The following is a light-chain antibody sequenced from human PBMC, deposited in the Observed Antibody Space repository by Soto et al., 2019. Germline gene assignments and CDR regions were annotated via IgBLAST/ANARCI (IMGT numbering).Light chain of an antibody. J-gene: IGKJ2*01. CDR2: GAS. CDR1: QSVSTN. V-gene: IGKV3-15*01. Sequence: EIVMTQSPATLSVSPGERATLSCRASQSVSTNLAGYQQKPGQAPRLLIYGASTRATGIPVRFSGSGSGTEFTLTISSLQSEDFAIYYCQQYDDWPPYTFGQGTKLEIK. CDR3: QQYDDWPPYT.